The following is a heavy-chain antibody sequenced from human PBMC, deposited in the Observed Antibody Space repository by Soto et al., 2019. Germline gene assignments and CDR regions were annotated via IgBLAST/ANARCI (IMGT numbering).Heavy chain of an antibody. CDR1: GFTFSSYA. V-gene: IGHV3-64*02. CDR2: ISSNGGST. CDR3: ARGPYCSGGSCYLPHYYYGMDV. J-gene: IGHJ6*02. D-gene: IGHD2-15*01. Sequence: GGSLRLSCAASGFTFSSYAMHWVRQAPGKGLEYVSAISSNGGSTYYADSVKGRFTISRDNSKNTLYLQMGSLRAEDMAVYYCARGPYCSGGSCYLPHYYYGMDVWGQGTTVTVSS.